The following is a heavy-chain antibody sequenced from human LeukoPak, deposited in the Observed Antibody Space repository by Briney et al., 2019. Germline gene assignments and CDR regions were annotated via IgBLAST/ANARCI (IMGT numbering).Heavy chain of an antibody. V-gene: IGHV3-66*01. Sequence: QSGGSLRLSCAASGFTVSGNYMSWVRQAPGKGLEWVSILYSGGNTYYADSGKDRFIISRDNSKNTLYLQMNSLRDEDTAVYYCAKSHWGIRTGGTYYYGMDVWGQGTTVTVS. CDR2: LYSGGNT. CDR1: GFTVSGNY. J-gene: IGHJ6*02. D-gene: IGHD1-14*01. CDR3: AKSHWGIRTGGTYYYGMDV.